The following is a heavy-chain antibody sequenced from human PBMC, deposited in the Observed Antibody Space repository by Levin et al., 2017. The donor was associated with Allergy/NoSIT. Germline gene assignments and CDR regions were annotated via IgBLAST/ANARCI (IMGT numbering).Heavy chain of an antibody. CDR2: IYYSGST. J-gene: IGHJ4*02. CDR1: GGSISGGGYH. CDR3: AREDGSTFDF. V-gene: IGHV4-31*03. D-gene: IGHD2-2*03. Sequence: PSQTLSLTCTVSGGSISGGGYHWTWIRQHPEKGLEWIGDIYYSGSTFYNPSLKSRLMISVDTSKNQFSLNVSSVTAADTAVYYCAREDGSTFDFWGQGALVTVAS.